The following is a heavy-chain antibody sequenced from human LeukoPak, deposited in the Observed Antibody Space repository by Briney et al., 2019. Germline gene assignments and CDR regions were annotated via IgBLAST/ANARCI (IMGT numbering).Heavy chain of an antibody. D-gene: IGHD3-16*01. CDR2: ISGSGGST. J-gene: IGHJ4*02. CDR3: AKDLGLEPQYYFDY. CDR1: GFTFSSYA. Sequence: GRSLRLSCAASGFTFSSYAMSWVRQAPRKGLEWVSAISGSGGSTYYADSVKGRFTISRDNSKNTLYLQMNSLRAEDTAVYYCAKDLGLEPQYYFDYWGQGTLVTVSS. V-gene: IGHV3-23*01.